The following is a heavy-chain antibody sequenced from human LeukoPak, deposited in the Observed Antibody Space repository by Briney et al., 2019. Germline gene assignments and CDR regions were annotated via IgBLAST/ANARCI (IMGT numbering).Heavy chain of an antibody. V-gene: IGHV3-74*01. CDR3: ARGGYSGSYYRFD. Sequence: GGSLRLSCVSSGFIFTNYWMHWIRQVPGKGPVWVGRIDKEGSAAFYAESVKGRFTISRDNVKSTVYLQMNSLTAEDTAVYHCARGGYSGSYYRFDWGQGTLVTVSS. D-gene: IGHD1-26*01. CDR2: IDKEGSAA. CDR1: GFIFTNYW. J-gene: IGHJ4*02.